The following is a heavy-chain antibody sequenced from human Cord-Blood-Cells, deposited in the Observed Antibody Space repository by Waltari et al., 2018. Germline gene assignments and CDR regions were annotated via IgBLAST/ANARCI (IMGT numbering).Heavy chain of an antibody. Sequence: QVQLQQWGAGLLKPSETLSLTCAVYGGSFSGYYWSWLRQPPGKGLEWIGEINHSGSTNYNPSLKSRVTISVDTSKNQFSLKLSSVTAADTAVYYCARYGKLWFGELWDAFDIWGQGTMVTVSS. D-gene: IGHD3-10*01. J-gene: IGHJ3*02. V-gene: IGHV4-34*01. CDR1: GGSFSGYY. CDR2: INHSGST. CDR3: ARYGKLWFGELWDAFDI.